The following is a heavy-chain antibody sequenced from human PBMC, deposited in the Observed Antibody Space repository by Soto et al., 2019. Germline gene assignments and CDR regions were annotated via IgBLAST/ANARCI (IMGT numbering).Heavy chain of an antibody. V-gene: IGHV3-33*01. CDR2: IWYDGSNK. CDR1: GFTFSSYG. CDR3: ATRGYYGSGNYMDV. Sequence: QVQLVESGGGVVQPGRSLRLSCAASGFTFSSYGMHWVRQAPGKGLEWVAVIWYDGSNKYYADSVKGRFTISRDNSKNTLYLQMNSPRAEDTAVYYCATRGYYGSGNYMDVWGKGTTVTVSS. J-gene: IGHJ6*03. D-gene: IGHD3-10*01.